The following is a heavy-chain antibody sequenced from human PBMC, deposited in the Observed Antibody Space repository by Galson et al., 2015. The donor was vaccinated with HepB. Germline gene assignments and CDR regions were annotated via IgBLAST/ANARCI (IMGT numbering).Heavy chain of an antibody. V-gene: IGHV3-7*01. J-gene: IGHJ5*02. CDR1: GFTFSSYW. D-gene: IGHD3-22*01. CDR2: IKQDGSEK. CDR3: ARDRWDYDDNWFDP. Sequence: PRLSCAASGFTFSSYWMSWVRQAPGKGLEWVANIKQDGSEKYYVDSVKGRFTISRDNAKNSLYLQMNSLRAEDTAVYYCARDRWDYDDNWFDPGGQGTLVTVSA.